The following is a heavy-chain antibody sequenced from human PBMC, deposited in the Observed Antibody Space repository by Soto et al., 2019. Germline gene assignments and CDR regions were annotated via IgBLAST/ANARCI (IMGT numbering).Heavy chain of an antibody. Sequence: GGSLRLSCAASGFSFSNNHMSWVRQAPGKGLEWVSLIHIDGNTYYTDAVKGRFTISRDYSKNTLFLQMNNLRAEDTALYYCARDGSGPFGYWGQGTQVTVSS. CDR3: ARDGSGPFGY. D-gene: IGHD2-15*01. CDR1: GFSFSNNH. V-gene: IGHV3-53*01. CDR2: IHIDGNT. J-gene: IGHJ4*02.